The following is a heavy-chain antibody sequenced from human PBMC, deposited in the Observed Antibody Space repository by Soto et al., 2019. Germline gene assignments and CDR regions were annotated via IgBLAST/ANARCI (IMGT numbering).Heavy chain of an antibody. V-gene: IGHV3-7*01. J-gene: IGHJ4*02. CDR1: GFTFSSYA. CDR2: IKQDGSEK. CDR3: ARVDYDFWSGYYRVDY. D-gene: IGHD3-3*01. Sequence: PGGSLRLSCAASGFTFSSYAMHWVRQAPGKGLEWVANIKQDGSEKYYVDSVKGRFTISRDNAKNSLYLQMNSLRAEDTAVYYCARVDYDFWSGYYRVDYWGQGTLVTVSS.